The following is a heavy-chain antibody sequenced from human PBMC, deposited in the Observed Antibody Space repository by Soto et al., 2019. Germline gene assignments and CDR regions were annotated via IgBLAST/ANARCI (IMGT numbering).Heavy chain of an antibody. Sequence: GGSLRLSCAASGVTFIHAWMSWVRQAPGKGLEWVGRIKSQADGATTDSAAPAKGRFTISRDDSKSMVFLQMNSLKTEDTAVYYCAKGGVTRSYYYAMDVWGQGTTVTVS. J-gene: IGHJ6*02. CDR1: GVTFIHAW. CDR3: AKGGVTRSYYYAMDV. V-gene: IGHV3-15*01. CDR2: IKSQADGATT. D-gene: IGHD2-21*02.